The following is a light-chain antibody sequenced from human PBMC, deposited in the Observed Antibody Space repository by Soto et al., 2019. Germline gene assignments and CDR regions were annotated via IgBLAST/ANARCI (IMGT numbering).Light chain of an antibody. J-gene: IGKJ2*01. CDR2: ASY. CDR3: QHSYITPRYT. V-gene: IGKV1-39*01. CDR1: QSISSH. Sequence: DIQITQSPSSLSASVGDRVTITCRASQSISSHLNWYQHKPGRPPRLLIFASYILEGGVPSRFSGSGSDTYFTLTIDRLQPADVATYYCQHSYITPRYTFGQGNKVEI.